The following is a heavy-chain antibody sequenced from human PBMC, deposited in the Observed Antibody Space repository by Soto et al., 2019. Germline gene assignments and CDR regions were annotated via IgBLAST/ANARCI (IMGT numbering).Heavy chain of an antibody. CDR1: GFTFSSYA. CDR3: ARDPTNCSGGSCYFVGAFDI. V-gene: IGHV3-48*02. J-gene: IGHJ3*02. D-gene: IGHD2-15*01. CDR2: ISSSSSTI. Sequence: PGGSLRLSCAASGFTFSSYAMSWIRQAPGKGLEWVSYISSSSSTIYYADSVKGRFTISRDNAKNSLYLQMNSLRDEDTAVYYCARDPTNCSGGSCYFVGAFDIWGQGTMVTVSS.